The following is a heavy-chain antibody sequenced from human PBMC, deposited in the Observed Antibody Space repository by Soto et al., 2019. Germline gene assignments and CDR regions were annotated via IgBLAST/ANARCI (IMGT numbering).Heavy chain of an antibody. CDR1: GGSFSGYY. CDR2: INHSGST. V-gene: IGHV4-34*01. D-gene: IGHD6-19*01. CDR3: ARADPWLPTEDWFDP. J-gene: IGHJ5*02. Sequence: SETLSLTCAVYGGSFSGYYCSWIRQPPGKGLEWIGEINHSGSTNYNPSLKSRVTISVDTSKNQFSLKLSSVTAADTAVYYCARADPWLPTEDWFDPWGQGTLVTVSS.